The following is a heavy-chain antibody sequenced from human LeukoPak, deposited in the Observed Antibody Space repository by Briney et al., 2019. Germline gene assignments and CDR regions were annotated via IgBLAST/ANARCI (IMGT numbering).Heavy chain of an antibody. CDR3: ARRGSGRDGYGGY. J-gene: IGHJ4*02. Sequence: GESLKISCKGSGYRFTNYWIGWVRQMPGKGLEWMGIIYPGDSDTRYSPSFQGQVTISVDKSISTAYLQWRSLKASDTAMYYCARRGSGRDGYGGYWGQGTLVTVSS. V-gene: IGHV5-51*01. CDR2: IYPGDSDT. D-gene: IGHD5-24*01. CDR1: GYRFTNYW.